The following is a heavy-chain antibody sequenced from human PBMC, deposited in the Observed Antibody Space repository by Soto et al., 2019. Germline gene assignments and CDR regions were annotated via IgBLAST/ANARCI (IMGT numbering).Heavy chain of an antibody. V-gene: IGHV3-21*01. CDR3: ARGGLSDSGNCY. D-gene: IGHD2-15*01. CDR1: GFTFSSYT. J-gene: IGHJ4*02. CDR2: ISSGSSYI. Sequence: GGSLRLSCAASGFTFSSYTMNWVRQAPGKGLEWVSSISSGSSYIYYADSMKGRFTISRDNAKNSLYLQMNSLRAEDTAVYYCARGGLSDSGNCYWGRGTLVTVSS.